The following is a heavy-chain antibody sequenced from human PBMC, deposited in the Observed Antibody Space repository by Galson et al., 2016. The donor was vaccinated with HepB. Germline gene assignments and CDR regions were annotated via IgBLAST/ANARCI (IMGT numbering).Heavy chain of an antibody. V-gene: IGHV3-23*01. J-gene: IGHJ4*02. CDR2: ISGPGRNT. Sequence: SLRLSCAASGFTFSSYAMSWVRQAPGKGLEWVSGISGPGRNTYYADSVKDRFTISRDNSESTVYLQMNNLRAEDTATYFCAWGTRWGYFDHWGQGTLVTVSS. CDR3: AWGTRWGYFDH. CDR1: GFTFSSYA. D-gene: IGHD3-16*01.